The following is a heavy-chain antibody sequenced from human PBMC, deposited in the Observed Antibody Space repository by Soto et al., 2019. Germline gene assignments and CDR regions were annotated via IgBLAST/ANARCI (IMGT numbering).Heavy chain of an antibody. CDR1: GFTFSSYS. J-gene: IGHJ5*02. Sequence: EVQLVESGGGLGQPGGSLRLSCAASGFTFSSYSMNWVRQAPGKGLEWVSYISSSSSTIYYADSVKGRFTISRDNAKNSLYLQMNSLRDEDTAVYYCAIGYSSSSNWFAPWGQGTLVTVSS. CDR3: AIGYSSSSNWFAP. CDR2: ISSSSSTI. V-gene: IGHV3-48*02. D-gene: IGHD6-13*01.